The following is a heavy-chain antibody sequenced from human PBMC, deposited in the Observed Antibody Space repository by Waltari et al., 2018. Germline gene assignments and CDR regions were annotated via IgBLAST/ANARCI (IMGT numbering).Heavy chain of an antibody. D-gene: IGHD1-20*01. CDR3: AKPFYNWDDPLDS. CDR2: ISVSEDK. V-gene: IGHV3-23*01. CDR1: GFSFGSDA. J-gene: IGHJ4*02. Sequence: EVQLLESGGDFVQPGGSLRLSCAISGFSFGSDAINWVRQAPGTGLEWVAAISVSEDKYYALSVNGWFTISRDTSRNTVYLHMNSLRAEDTAVYYCAKPFYNWDDPLDSWGQGTLVTVSS.